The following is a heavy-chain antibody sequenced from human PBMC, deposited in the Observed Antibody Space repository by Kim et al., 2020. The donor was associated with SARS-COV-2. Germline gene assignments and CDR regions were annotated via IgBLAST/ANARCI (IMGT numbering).Heavy chain of an antibody. Sequence: ADYVKGLFTISRDNSKNTLNLQMNSLRTEDTAVYYCAKGGQYQLLYYFDYWGLGTLVSVSS. D-gene: IGHD2-2*01. J-gene: IGHJ4*02. V-gene: IGHV3-30-3*02. CDR3: AKGGQYQLLYYFDY.